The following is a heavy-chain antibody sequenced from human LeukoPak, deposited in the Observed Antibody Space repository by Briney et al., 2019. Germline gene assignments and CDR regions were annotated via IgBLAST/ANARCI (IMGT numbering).Heavy chain of an antibody. J-gene: IGHJ2*01. Sequence: GGSLRLSCAASGFTFRSYSVNSVGQAPGKGLEWVSYISRSGSSIYYADSVKGRFTISRDNAKNSLYLQMNSLRDEDTAVYYCARDSLSRGRNLYFDPWGRGTLVTVSS. CDR3: ARDSLSRGRNLYFDP. CDR2: ISRSGSSI. V-gene: IGHV3-48*02. CDR1: GFTFRSYS. D-gene: IGHD2-15*01.